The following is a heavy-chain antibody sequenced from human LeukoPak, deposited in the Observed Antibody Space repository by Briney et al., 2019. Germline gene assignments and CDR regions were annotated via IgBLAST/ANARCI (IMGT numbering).Heavy chain of an antibody. J-gene: IGHJ4*02. CDR1: GGSISSGGYY. Sequence: PSETLSLACTVSGGSISSGGYYWSWIRQHPGKGLEWIGYIYYSGSTYYNPSLKSRVTISVDASKNQFSLKLSSVTAADTAAYYCARARHGGTSDYWGQGTLVTVSS. CDR2: IYYSGST. CDR3: ARARHGGTSDY. D-gene: IGHD4-23*01. V-gene: IGHV4-31*03.